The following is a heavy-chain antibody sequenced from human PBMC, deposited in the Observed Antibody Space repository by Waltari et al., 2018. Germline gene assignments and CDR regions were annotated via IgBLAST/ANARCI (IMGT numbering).Heavy chain of an antibody. D-gene: IGHD6-19*01. J-gene: IGHJ4*02. V-gene: IGHV4-59*01. CDR3: AREFSSGWYSHLYY. CDR2: ISHPGTT. CDR1: GGFISGYF. Sequence: QVQLQESGPGLVKPSETLSLTCTVSGGFISGYFWSWIRQSPGKGLEWIGYISHPGTTDSNPSLKSRVSISVDSSKSQFSLNLTSVTAADTSFYYCAREFSSGWYSHLYYCGQGKLVTVS.